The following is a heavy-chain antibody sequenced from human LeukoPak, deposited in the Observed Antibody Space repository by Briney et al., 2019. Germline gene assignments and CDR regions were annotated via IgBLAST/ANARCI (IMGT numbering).Heavy chain of an antibody. CDR2: ISGSGGST. D-gene: IGHD1-26*01. Sequence: QPGGSLRLSCAASGFTFSSYAMSWVRQAPGKGLEWVSAISGSGGSTYYADSVKGRFTISRDNSKNTLYLQMNSLKTEDTAVYYCTTDRGRTELPLFASWGQGTLVTVSS. J-gene: IGHJ5*01. CDR1: GFTFSSYA. CDR3: TTDRGRTELPLFAS. V-gene: IGHV3-23*01.